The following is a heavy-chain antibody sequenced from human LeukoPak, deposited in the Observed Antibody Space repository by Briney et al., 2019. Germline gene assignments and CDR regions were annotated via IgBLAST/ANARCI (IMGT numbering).Heavy chain of an antibody. J-gene: IGHJ4*02. CDR3: AKGVAGLLPNFDY. CDR2: ISASGGTT. Sequence: AGGSLRLSCTASGFTFKSYAMSWVRQAPGRGLEWIASISASGGTTYYGDSVRGRFTSSRDNSKNTLYLQMNSLRAEDTAVYYCAKGVAGLLPNFDYWGQGTLVTVSS. V-gene: IGHV3-23*01. D-gene: IGHD6-19*01. CDR1: GFTFKSYA.